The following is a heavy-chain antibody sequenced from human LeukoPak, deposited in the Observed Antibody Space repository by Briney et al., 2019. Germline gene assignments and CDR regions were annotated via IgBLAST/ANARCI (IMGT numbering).Heavy chain of an antibody. D-gene: IGHD5-18*01. CDR2: ISSDGGGT. Sequence: GGSLILSCSASGFTFRSYAMHWVRQAPGKGLQYVSAISSDGGGTYYADSVKGRFTISRDNSKNTLSLEMTSLRVEDTAVYYCVKGFTYSRDVFEYWGQGTLVTVSS. CDR3: VKGFTYSRDVFEY. CDR1: GFTFRSYA. J-gene: IGHJ4*02. V-gene: IGHV3-64D*06.